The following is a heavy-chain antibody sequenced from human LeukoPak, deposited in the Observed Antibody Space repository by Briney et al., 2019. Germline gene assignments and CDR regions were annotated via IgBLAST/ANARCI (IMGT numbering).Heavy chain of an antibody. J-gene: IGHJ4*02. V-gene: IGHV4-59*12. D-gene: IGHD3-22*01. CDR3: ARGGYYYDSSGYYPLDY. CDR2: LYDSGST. CDR1: GGSISSYY. Sequence: SETLSLTCTVSGGSISSYYWSWIRQPPGKGLEWIGYLYDSGSTNYNPSLKSRVTISVDTSKNQFSLKVSSVTAADTAVYYCARGGYYYDSSGYYPLDYWGQGTLVTVSS.